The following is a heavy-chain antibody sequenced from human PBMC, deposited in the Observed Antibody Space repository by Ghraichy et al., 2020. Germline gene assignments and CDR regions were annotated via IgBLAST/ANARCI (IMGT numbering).Heavy chain of an antibody. Sequence: SETLSLTCAVYGGSFSAYYWSWIRQSPGKGLEWIGEINHSGSTNYNPSLKSRVTISVDTSKNQFSLKLSSVTAADTAVFYCARGWTAIHYYYRLDVWGQGTPVTVSS. J-gene: IGHJ6*02. V-gene: IGHV4-34*01. CDR1: GGSFSAYY. CDR2: INHSGST. CDR3: ARGWTAIHYYYRLDV. D-gene: IGHD5-18*01.